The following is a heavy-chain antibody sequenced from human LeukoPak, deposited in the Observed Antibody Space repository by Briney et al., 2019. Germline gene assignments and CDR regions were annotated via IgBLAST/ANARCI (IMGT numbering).Heavy chain of an antibody. CDR1: GGSISSSSYY. CDR2: IYQSGST. Sequence: SETLSLTCTVSGGSISSSSYYWGWIRQPPGKGLEWIGYIYQSGSTYYNPSLKSRVTISVDRSKNQFYLNLTSVTAADTAVYYCARDDSSGYYFDYWGQGTLVTVSS. J-gene: IGHJ4*02. CDR3: ARDDSSGYYFDY. D-gene: IGHD3-22*01. V-gene: IGHV4-39*07.